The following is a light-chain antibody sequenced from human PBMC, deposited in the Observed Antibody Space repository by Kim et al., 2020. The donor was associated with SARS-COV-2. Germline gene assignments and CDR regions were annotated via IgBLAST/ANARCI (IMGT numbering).Light chain of an antibody. CDR1: SLRTYY. V-gene: IGLV3-19*01. J-gene: IGLJ2*01. Sequence: SSELTQDPAVSVALGQTVTITCQGDSLRTYYATWYQQKPRQAPVLVIYGRNNRPSGIPDRFSGSTSGNTASLTISASRAGDEADFYCQSRDSGGNVVFGGGTQLTVL. CDR3: QSRDSGGNVV. CDR2: GRN.